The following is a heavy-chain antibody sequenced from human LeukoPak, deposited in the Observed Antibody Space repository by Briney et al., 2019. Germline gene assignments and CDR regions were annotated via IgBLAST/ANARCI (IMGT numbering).Heavy chain of an antibody. V-gene: IGHV4-59*01. Sequence: SETLSLTCTVSGGSISSYYWSWIRQPPGKGLEWIGYIYYSGSTNYNPSLKSRVTISVDTSKNQFSLKLSSVTAADTAVYYCARGGSSWSTAFDIWGQGTMVTVSS. CDR3: ARGGSSWSTAFDI. CDR2: IYYSGST. CDR1: GGSISSYY. D-gene: IGHD6-13*01. J-gene: IGHJ3*02.